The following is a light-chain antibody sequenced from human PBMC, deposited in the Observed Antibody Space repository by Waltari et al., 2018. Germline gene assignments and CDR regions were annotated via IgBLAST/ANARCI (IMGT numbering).Light chain of an antibody. Sequence: IVLTQEPSLTVSPGGTVTLTCASSTGEVTSGYYPNWFQQKPGQAPRALIYSTDNRHSWTPARFSGSLLGGKAALTVSGVQPEDEAEYYCLLYYGVTRVFGGGTKLTVL. V-gene: IGLV7-43*01. CDR2: STD. J-gene: IGLJ3*02. CDR1: TGEVTSGYY. CDR3: LLYYGVTRV.